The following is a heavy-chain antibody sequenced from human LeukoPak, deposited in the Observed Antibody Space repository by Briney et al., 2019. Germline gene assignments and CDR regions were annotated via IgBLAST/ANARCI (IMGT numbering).Heavy chain of an antibody. CDR3: AKDPYYYDSSGDAFDI. D-gene: IGHD3-22*01. Sequence: PGGSLRLSCAASGFTFSSYAMSWVRQAPGEGLEWVSAISGSGGSTYYADSVKGRFTISRDNSKNTLYLQMNSLRAEDTAVYYCAKDPYYYDSSGDAFDIWGQGTMVTVSS. J-gene: IGHJ3*02. CDR2: ISGSGGST. V-gene: IGHV3-23*01. CDR1: GFTFSSYA.